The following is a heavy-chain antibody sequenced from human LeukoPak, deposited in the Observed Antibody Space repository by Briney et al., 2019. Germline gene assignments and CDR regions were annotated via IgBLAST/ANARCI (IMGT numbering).Heavy chain of an antibody. D-gene: IGHD6-13*01. J-gene: IGHJ4*02. Sequence: GESLKISCKGSGYSFTSYWIGWVRPLPGKGLEWMGIIYPGDSDTRYSPSFQGQVTISADKSISTAYLQWSSLKASDTAMYYCARLDSSSWYGFFDYWGQGTLVTVSS. CDR1: GYSFTSYW. V-gene: IGHV5-51*01. CDR3: ARLDSSSWYGFFDY. CDR2: IYPGDSDT.